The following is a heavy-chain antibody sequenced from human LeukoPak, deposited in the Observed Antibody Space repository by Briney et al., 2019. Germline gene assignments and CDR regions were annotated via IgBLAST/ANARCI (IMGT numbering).Heavy chain of an antibody. CDR3: ASSKGYNIARNFDY. CDR1: GGSFSGYY. Sequence: SETLSLTCAVYGGSFSGYYWSWIRQPPGKGLEWIGEINHSGSTNYNPSLKSRVTISVDTSKNQFSLKLSSVTAADTAVYYCASSKGYNIARNFDYWGQGTLVTVSS. V-gene: IGHV4-34*01. D-gene: IGHD5-18*01. J-gene: IGHJ4*02. CDR2: INHSGST.